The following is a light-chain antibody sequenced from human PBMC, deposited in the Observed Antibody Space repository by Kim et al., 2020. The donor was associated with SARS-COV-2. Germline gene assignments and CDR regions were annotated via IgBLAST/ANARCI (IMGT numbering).Light chain of an antibody. J-gene: IGKJ1*01. CDR2: DAS. V-gene: IGKV1-5*01. CDR3: QQYNSYWT. CDR1: ESISNW. Sequence: SASVGDIVTITCRASESISNWLAWYQQKPGKAPNLLIYDASTLESGVPSRFSGSGSGTEFTLTSSGLQPDDFATYYCQQYNSYWTFGLGTRVDIK.